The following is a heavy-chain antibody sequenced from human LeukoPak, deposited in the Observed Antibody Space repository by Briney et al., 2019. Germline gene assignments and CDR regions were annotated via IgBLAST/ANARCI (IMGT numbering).Heavy chain of an antibody. CDR1: GYSISSGYY. Sequence: SETLSLTCSVSGYSISSGYYWGWIRQPPGKGLEWIGSIYHSGTTYYNPSLKSRVTISVDTSKNQFSLKLSSVTAADTAVYYCARVDSSGWCPDYWGQGTLVTVSS. CDR3: ARVDSSGWCPDY. V-gene: IGHV4-38-2*02. CDR2: IYHSGTT. D-gene: IGHD6-19*01. J-gene: IGHJ4*02.